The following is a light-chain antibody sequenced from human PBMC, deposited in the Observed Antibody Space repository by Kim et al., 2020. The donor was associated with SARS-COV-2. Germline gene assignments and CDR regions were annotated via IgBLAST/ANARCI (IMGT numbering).Light chain of an antibody. CDR2: KAS. V-gene: IGKV1-5*03. CDR3: QQYHSYAVT. CDR1: QSISTW. J-gene: IGKJ4*01. Sequence: VGDRVTITCRASQSISTWLAWYQQKPGKAPNLLIYKASTLESGVPSRFSGSGSGTEFTLTISSLQPDDFATYYCQQYHSYAVTFGGGTKVDIK.